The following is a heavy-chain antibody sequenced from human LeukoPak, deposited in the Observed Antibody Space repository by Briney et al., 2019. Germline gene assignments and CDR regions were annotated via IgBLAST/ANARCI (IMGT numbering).Heavy chain of an antibody. Sequence: GASVKVSCKASRYTFTGYYMHWVRQAPGQGLEWMGWINPTSGGTNYAQKFQGRVTMTRDTSINTAYMELSRLRSDDTAVYYCARDGRLTYYDATSPHHKHWGHGTLVTVSS. V-gene: IGHV1-2*02. CDR3: ARDGRLTYYDATSPHHKH. CDR1: RYTFTGYY. D-gene: IGHD3-16*01. J-gene: IGHJ4*01. CDR2: INPTSGGT.